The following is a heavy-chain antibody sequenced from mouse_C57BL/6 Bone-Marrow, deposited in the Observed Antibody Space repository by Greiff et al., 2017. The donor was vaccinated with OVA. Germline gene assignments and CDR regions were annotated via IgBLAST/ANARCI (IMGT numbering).Heavy chain of an antibody. D-gene: IGHD4-1*01. V-gene: IGHV1-66*01. J-gene: IGHJ2*01. CDR3: ASPLGFDY. CDR1: GYSFTSYY. Sequence: VKLVESGPELVKPGASVKISCKASGYSFTSYYIHWVKQRPGQGLEWIGWIYPGSGNTKYNEKFKGKATLTADTSSSTAYMQLSSLTSEDSAVYYCASPLGFDYWGQGTTLTVSS. CDR2: IYPGSGNT.